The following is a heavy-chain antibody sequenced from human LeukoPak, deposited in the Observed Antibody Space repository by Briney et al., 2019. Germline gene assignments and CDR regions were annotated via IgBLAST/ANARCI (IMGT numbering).Heavy chain of an antibody. J-gene: IGHJ4*02. CDR3: ARGLHLPDYLSPY. Sequence: GRSLRLSCAASGFTFSSYAMHWVRQAPGKGLEWVAVISYDGSNKYYADSVKGRFTISRDNSKNTLYLQMNSLRAEDTAVYYCARGLHLPDYLSPYWGQGTLVTVSS. D-gene: IGHD4-11*01. V-gene: IGHV3-30-3*01. CDR2: ISYDGSNK. CDR1: GFTFSSYA.